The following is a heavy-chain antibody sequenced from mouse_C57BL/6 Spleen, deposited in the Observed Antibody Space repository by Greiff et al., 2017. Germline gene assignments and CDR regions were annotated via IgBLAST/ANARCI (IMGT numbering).Heavy chain of an antibody. V-gene: IGHV1-63*01. D-gene: IGHD1-1*01. CDR3: ARRRGSGYFDV. CDR1: GYTFTNYW. CDR2: IYPGGGYT. J-gene: IGHJ1*03. Sequence: QVQLKESGAELVRPGTSVKMSCKASGYTFTNYWIGWAKQRPGHGLEWIGDIYPGGGYTNYNEKFKGKATLTADKSSSTAYMQFSSLTSEDSAIYYCARRRGSGYFDVWGTGTTVTVSS.